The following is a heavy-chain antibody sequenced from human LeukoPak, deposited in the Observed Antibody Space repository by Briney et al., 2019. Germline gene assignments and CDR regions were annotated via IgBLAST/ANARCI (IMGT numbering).Heavy chain of an antibody. CDR1: GFTFSSYA. Sequence: GGSLRLSCAASGFTFSSYAMSWVRQAPGKGLEWVSAISGSGGSTYYADSVKGRFTISRDNAKKSLYLQMNSLRAEDTAVYYCARDDCSGGNCYWSNYWGQGTLVTVSS. CDR2: ISGSGGST. D-gene: IGHD2-15*01. J-gene: IGHJ4*02. V-gene: IGHV3-23*01. CDR3: ARDDCSGGNCYWSNY.